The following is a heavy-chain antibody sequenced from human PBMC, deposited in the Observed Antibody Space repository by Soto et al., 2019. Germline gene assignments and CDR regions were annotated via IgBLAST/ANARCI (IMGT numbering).Heavy chain of an antibody. J-gene: IGHJ3*02. CDR2: ISGSGGST. Sequence: GGSLRLSCAASGFTFSSYAMSWVRQAPGKGLEWVSAISGSGGSTYYADSVKGRFTISIDNSKNTPYLQMNSLRAEDTAVYYCAIDEIAEWSDDAFDIWGQGTMVTVSS. V-gene: IGHV3-23*01. CDR3: AIDEIAEWSDDAFDI. D-gene: IGHD6-13*01. CDR1: GFTFSSYA.